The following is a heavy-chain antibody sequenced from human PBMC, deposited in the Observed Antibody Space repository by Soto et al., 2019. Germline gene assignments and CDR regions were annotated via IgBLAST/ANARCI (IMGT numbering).Heavy chain of an antibody. CDR1: GGTFSNHA. D-gene: IGHD6-13*01. Sequence: SVKVSCKAPGGTFSNHAINWVRQAPGQGLEYAQKFQGRVSMTADESTTTAYMELSSLKHDDTAVNYCAREVAADGTFREDVFDIWGQGTLVTV. CDR3: AREVAADGTFREDVFDI. J-gene: IGHJ3*02. V-gene: IGHV1-69*13.